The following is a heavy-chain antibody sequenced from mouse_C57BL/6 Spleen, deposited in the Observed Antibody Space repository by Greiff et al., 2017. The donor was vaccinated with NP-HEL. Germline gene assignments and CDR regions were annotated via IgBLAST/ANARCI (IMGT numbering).Heavy chain of an antibody. D-gene: IGHD1-1*01. V-gene: IGHV10-1*01. CDR3: GSRSESFAY. CDR1: GFSFNTYA. Sequence: EVMLVESGGGLVQPKGSLKLSCAASGFSFNTYAMNWVRQAPGKGLEWVARIRSKSNNYATYYADSVKDRFTISRDDSESMLYLQMNNLKTEDTAMYYCGSRSESFAYWGQGTLVTVSA. CDR2: IRSKSNNYAT. J-gene: IGHJ3*01.